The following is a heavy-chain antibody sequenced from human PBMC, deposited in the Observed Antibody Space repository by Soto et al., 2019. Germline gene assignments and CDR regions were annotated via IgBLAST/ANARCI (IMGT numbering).Heavy chain of an antibody. CDR2: INHSGST. V-gene: IGHV4-34*01. Sequence: PSETLSLTCAVYGGSFSGYYWSWIRQPPGKGLEWIGEINHSGSTNYNPSLKSRVTISVDTSKNQFPLKLSSVTAADTAVYYCARGGALLWFGELYWFDPWGQGTLVTVSS. CDR3: ARGGALLWFGELYWFDP. J-gene: IGHJ5*02. D-gene: IGHD3-10*01. CDR1: GGSFSGYY.